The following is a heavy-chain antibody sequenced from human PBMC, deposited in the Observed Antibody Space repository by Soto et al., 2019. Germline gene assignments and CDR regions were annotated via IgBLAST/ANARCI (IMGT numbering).Heavy chain of an antibody. V-gene: IGHV4-30-4*01. CDR1: GGSILRGDYY. CDR2: IYYSGST. CDR3: GKATGISYYYSGVDV. D-gene: IGHD6-13*01. Sequence: SETLSLTCTVSGGSILRGDYYWSWIRHPPGTGLEWIGYIYYSGSTYYNPSLESRVTISVDTSKNHFSLQLSSVTAADTAVYFCGKATGISYYYSGVDVWGQGTTVTVSS. J-gene: IGHJ6*02.